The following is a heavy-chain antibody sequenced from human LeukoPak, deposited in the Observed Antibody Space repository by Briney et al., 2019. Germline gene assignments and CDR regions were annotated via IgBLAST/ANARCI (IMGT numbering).Heavy chain of an antibody. D-gene: IGHD3-3*01. J-gene: IGHJ5*02. Sequence: TSETLSLTCTVSGGSISSSSYYWGWIRQPPGKGLEWIGSIYYSGSTYYNPSLKSRVTISVDTSKNQFSLKLSSVTAADTDVYYCARSGADYDFWSGYLSSNWFDPWGQGTLVTVSP. CDR1: GGSISSSSYY. V-gene: IGHV4-39*01. CDR2: IYYSGST. CDR3: ARSGADYDFWSGYLSSNWFDP.